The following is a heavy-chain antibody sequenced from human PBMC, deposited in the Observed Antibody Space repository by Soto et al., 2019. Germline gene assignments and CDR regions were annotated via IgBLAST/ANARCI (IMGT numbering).Heavy chain of an antibody. J-gene: IGHJ4*02. CDR3: AHRQAGYNSGWNEGYFDY. CDR2: VYWDDDK. Sequence: QITLKESGPTLVNPTEPLPLTCTFSGFSLTTSGVGVGWIRQPPGKALEWLAVVYWDDDKRYCPSLRSRLTITKDAAKNQVVLTMTNMDPVDTATYYCAHRQAGYNSGWNEGYFDYWGQGTLVAVSS. CDR1: GFSLTTSGVG. V-gene: IGHV2-5*02. D-gene: IGHD6-19*01.